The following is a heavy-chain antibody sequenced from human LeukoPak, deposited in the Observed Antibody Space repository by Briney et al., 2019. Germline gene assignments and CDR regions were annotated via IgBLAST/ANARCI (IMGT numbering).Heavy chain of an antibody. CDR1: GFTLSNHW. CDR3: ARNNGMDV. CDR2: VNRDGSET. V-gene: IGHV3-7*03. J-gene: IGHJ6*02. Sequence: GGSLRLPCAASGFTLSNHWMTWVRQVPGRGPEWVANVNRDGSETYYLDSVKGRFTISKDNAKNSLYLQMNSLRAEDTALYHCARNNGMDVWGQGTTVIVSS.